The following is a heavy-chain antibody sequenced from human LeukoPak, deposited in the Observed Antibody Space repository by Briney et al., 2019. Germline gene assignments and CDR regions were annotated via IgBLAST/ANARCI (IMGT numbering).Heavy chain of an antibody. CDR3: ARGRTSTRYDY. V-gene: IGHV4-59*01. D-gene: IGHD1-7*01. Sequence: SETLSLTCTVSGGSISSYYWSWIRQPPGKGLEWIGYIYYSGTTNYDPSLKSRLTISVDSSKKQFSLKLSSVTAADAALYYCARGRTSTRYDYWGQGTLVTVSS. CDR2: IYYSGTT. CDR1: GGSISSYY. J-gene: IGHJ4*02.